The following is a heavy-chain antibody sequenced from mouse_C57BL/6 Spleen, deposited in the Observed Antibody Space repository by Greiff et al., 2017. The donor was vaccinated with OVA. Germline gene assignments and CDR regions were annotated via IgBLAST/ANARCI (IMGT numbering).Heavy chain of an antibody. D-gene: IGHD2-5*01. CDR3: ARRSNSRDYFDY. CDR1: GYTFTSYW. Sequence: VQLQQPGAELVRPGSSVKLSCKASGYTFTSYWMHWVKQRPIQGLEWIGNIDPSDSENHYNQKFKDKATLTVDKSSSTAYMQLSSLTSEDSAVYYCARRSNSRDYFDYWGQGTTLTVSS. J-gene: IGHJ2*01. V-gene: IGHV1-52*01. CDR2: IDPSDSEN.